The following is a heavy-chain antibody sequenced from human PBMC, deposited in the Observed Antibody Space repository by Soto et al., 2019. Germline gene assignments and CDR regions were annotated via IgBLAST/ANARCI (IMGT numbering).Heavy chain of an antibody. CDR2: ISYDGSNK. V-gene: IGHV3-30-3*01. CDR1: GFTFSSYA. D-gene: IGHD2-21*01. Sequence: GGSLRLSCAASGFTFSSYAMHWVRQAPGKGLEWVAVISYDGSNKYYADSVKGRFTISRDNSKNTLYLQMNSLRAEDTAVYYCASLFTFDIWGQGTMVTVSS. J-gene: IGHJ3*02. CDR3: ASLFTFDI.